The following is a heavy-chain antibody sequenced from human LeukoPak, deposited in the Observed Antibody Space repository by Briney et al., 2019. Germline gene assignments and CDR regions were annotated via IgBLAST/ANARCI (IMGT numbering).Heavy chain of an antibody. CDR1: GGSVSSSSYY. V-gene: IGHV4-39*07. J-gene: IGHJ4*02. CDR3: ARKQTGTMYDV. CDR2: FSSGGSA. Sequence: SETLSLTCIVPGGSVSSSSYYWAWIRQSPGKGLEWIGTFSSGGSAYYNPSLTSRVSISKDTSDNQFSLRLYSVTAADTAVYYCARKQTGTMYDVWGQGTQVTVSS. D-gene: IGHD1-7*01.